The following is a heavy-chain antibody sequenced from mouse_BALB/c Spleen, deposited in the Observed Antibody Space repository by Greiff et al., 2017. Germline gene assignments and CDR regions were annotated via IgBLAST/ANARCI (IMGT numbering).Heavy chain of an antibody. Sequence: VQLVESGPGLVAPSQSLSITCTVSGFSLTSYGVHWVRQPPGKGLEWLGVIWAGGSTNYNSALMSRLSISKDNSKSQVFLKMNSLQTDDTAMYYCASVYYAPFAYWGQGTLVTVSA. CDR2: IWAGGST. D-gene: IGHD1-1*02. CDR1: GFSLTSYG. V-gene: IGHV2-9*02. J-gene: IGHJ3*01. CDR3: ASVYYAPFAY.